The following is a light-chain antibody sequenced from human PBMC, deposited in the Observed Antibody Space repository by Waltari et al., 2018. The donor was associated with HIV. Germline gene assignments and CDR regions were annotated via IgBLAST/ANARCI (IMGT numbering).Light chain of an antibody. V-gene: IGKV1-5*03. J-gene: IGKJ1*01. CDR2: KAS. CDR3: QHSRT. CDR1: QSISSW. Sequence: DIQMTQSPSTLSASVGDRVTITCRASQSISSWLAWYQQKPGEAPKLLIYKASSLESGVPSRFSGSGSGTEFTLTISSLQPDDFATYYCQHSRTFGQGTKVDIK.